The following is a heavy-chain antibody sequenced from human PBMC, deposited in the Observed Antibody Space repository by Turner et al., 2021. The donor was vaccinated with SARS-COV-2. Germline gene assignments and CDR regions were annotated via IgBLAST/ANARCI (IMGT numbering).Heavy chain of an antibody. CDR2: INRDGSST. CDR3: ARDIIAVTGGIDY. D-gene: IGHD6-19*01. V-gene: IGHV3-74*01. J-gene: IGHJ4*02. CDR1: VFTFSSYW. Sequence: DVQLVESGGGLVQLGRSLRLPCSASVFTFSSYWMHWVRQAPGKGLVCVSRINRDGSSTSYADSVKGRFTISRDNAKNTLYLQMNSLRAEDTAVYYCARDIIAVTGGIDYWGQGTLVTVSS.